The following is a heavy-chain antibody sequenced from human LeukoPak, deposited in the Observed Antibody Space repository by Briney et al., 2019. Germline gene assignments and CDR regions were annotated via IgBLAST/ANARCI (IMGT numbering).Heavy chain of an antibody. J-gene: IGHJ6*03. CDR3: ASFAAGGPYSYSRDV. D-gene: IGHD6-25*01. V-gene: IGHV3-48*01. CDR2: IGTSSTTI. CDR1: GFTFSSYT. Sequence: GGSLRLSCAASGFTFSSYTMNWVRQPPGKGLEWVSNIGTSSTTIYYADSVKGRFTISRDNAKNSLYLQMNSLRADDTAVYYCASFAAGGPYSYSRDVWGKGPRSPSP.